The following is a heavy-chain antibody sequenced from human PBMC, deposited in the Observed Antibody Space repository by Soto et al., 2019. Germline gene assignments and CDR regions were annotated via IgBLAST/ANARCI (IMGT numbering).Heavy chain of an antibody. CDR2: IYYSGST. Sequence: SETLSLTCTVSGGSISSGGYYWSWIRQHPGKGLEWIGYIYYSGSTYYNPSLKSRVTISVDTSKNQFSLKLSSVTAADTAVYYCARETANYYDLWSGPQPYLEWDYYGMDVWGQGTTVTVSS. CDR3: ARETANYYDLWSGPQPYLEWDYYGMDV. D-gene: IGHD3-3*01. V-gene: IGHV4-31*03. CDR1: GGSISSGGYY. J-gene: IGHJ6*02.